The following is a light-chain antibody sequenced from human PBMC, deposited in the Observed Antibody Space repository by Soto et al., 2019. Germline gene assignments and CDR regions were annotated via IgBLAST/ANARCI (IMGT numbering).Light chain of an antibody. J-gene: IGLJ3*02. CDR3: ASWDDSLNGPV. V-gene: IGLV1-44*01. CDR1: SSNIVSYS. CDR2: SDN. Sequence: QSVLTQPPSASGTPGQRVTMSCSGSSSNIVSYSVSWYLHLPGTAPKLLIYSDNQQPSGVPDRFSGSKSGTSASLAISGLQSEDEADYYCASWDDSLNGPVFGGGTKVTVL.